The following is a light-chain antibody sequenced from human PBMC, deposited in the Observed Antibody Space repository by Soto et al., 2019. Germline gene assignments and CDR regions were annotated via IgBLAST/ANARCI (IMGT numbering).Light chain of an antibody. CDR2: AAS. J-gene: IGKJ1*01. Sequence: DIQMTQSPSSLSASVGDRVTITCRASQNISSYLNWYQQKPGKAPKLLIYAASSLQSGVPSRFSGRGSGTDFTLTISSLQPEDFATYYCQQSYSTPPAFGQGTKVEIK. V-gene: IGKV1-39*01. CDR1: QNISSY. CDR3: QQSYSTPPA.